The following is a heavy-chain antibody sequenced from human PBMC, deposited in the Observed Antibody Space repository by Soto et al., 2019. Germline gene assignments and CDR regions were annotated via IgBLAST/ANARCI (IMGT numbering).Heavy chain of an antibody. V-gene: IGHV1-69*01. J-gene: IGHJ4*02. CDR1: GGTFSSYA. Sequence: QVQLVQSGAEVKKPGSSVKVSCKASGGTFSSYAISWVRQAPGQGLEWMGGIIPIFGTANYAQKFQGRVTITADESTSTAYMERGSLRAEDTAVYYCARDVGYCSGGSCYDYWGQGTLVTVSS. CDR3: ARDVGYCSGGSCYDY. CDR2: IIPIFGTA. D-gene: IGHD2-15*01.